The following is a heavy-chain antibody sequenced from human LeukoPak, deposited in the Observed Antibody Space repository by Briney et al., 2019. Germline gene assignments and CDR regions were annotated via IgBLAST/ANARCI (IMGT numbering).Heavy chain of an antibody. J-gene: IGHJ6*02. D-gene: IGHD6-25*01. CDR3: ARQNSGARLNV. V-gene: IGHV4-59*08. Sequence: SETLSLTCTVSGDSMSSYYWSWIRQPPGKGLEWIGHIYYSGSTDYDPSLKSRLTISVDTSKNQFSLQLSSVTAADTAVYFCARQNSGARLNVWGQGTTVTVSS. CDR2: IYYSGST. CDR1: GDSMSSYY.